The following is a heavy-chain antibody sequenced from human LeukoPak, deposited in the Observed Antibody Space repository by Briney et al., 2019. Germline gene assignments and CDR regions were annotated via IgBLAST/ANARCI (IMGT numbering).Heavy chain of an antibody. Sequence: ASVKVSCKASGYTFTGYYMHWVRQAPGQGLEWMGWINPNSGGTNYAQKFQGRVTVTRDTSISTAYMELSRLRSDDTAVYYCARGHTLRFLEWLLDYWGQGTLVTVSS. CDR3: ARGHTLRFLEWLLDY. D-gene: IGHD3-3*01. V-gene: IGHV1-2*02. J-gene: IGHJ4*02. CDR1: GYTFTGYY. CDR2: INPNSGGT.